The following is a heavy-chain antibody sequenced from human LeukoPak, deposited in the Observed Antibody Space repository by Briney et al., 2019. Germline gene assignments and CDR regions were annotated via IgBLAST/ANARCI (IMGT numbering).Heavy chain of an antibody. CDR3: ARDLWLDTAMVTYFDY. CDR2: ISSSISYI. V-gene: IGHV3-21*01. D-gene: IGHD5-18*01. CDR1: GFRLRNFG. Sequence: GGSLRLSCVNSGFRLRNFGMHWVRQAPGKGLEWVSSISSSISYIYYADSVKGRFTLSRDNAKNSLYLQMNSLRAEDTAVYYCARDLWLDTAMVTYFDYWGQGTLVTVSS. J-gene: IGHJ4*02.